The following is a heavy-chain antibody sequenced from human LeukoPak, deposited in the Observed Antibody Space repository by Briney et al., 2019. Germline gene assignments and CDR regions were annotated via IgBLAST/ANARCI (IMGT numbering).Heavy chain of an antibody. Sequence: SVKVSCKASGGTFSSYTISWVRQAPGQGLEWMGRIIPILGIANYAQKFQGRVMITADKSTSTAYMELSSLRSEDTAVYYCARGYQLPSYYYYYMDVWGKGTTVTVSS. CDR2: IIPILGIA. CDR1: GGTFSSYT. D-gene: IGHD2-2*01. V-gene: IGHV1-69*02. J-gene: IGHJ6*03. CDR3: ARGYQLPSYYYYYMDV.